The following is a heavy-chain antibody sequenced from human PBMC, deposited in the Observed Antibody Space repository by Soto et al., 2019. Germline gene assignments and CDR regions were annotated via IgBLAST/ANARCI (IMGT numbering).Heavy chain of an antibody. D-gene: IGHD2-2*02. J-gene: IGHJ6*02. CDR2: IGSNGGST. CDR1: GFTFSSYA. CDR3: AKSIIASMYIVVVPAVIPEDSYGMDV. V-gene: IGHV3-64*01. Sequence: GGSLRLSCAASGFTFSSYAMHWVRQAPGKGLEYVSAIGSNGGSTYYAYSVKGRFTISRDNSKITLYHKMGSLRAEDIAVDYCAKSIIASMYIVVVPAVIPEDSYGMDVWGQGTTVTVSS.